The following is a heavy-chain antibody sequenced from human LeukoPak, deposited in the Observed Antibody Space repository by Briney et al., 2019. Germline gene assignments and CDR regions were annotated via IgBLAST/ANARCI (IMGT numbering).Heavy chain of an antibody. D-gene: IGHD2-15*01. CDR3: ATQYIYCSGGSCYGHFDH. CDR1: GYTLTELS. J-gene: IGHJ4*02. Sequence: GASVKVSCKVSGYTLTELSMHWVRQAPGKGLEWMGGFDPEDGETIYAQKFQGRVTMTEDTSTDTAYMELSSLRSEDTAVYYCATQYIYCSGGSCYGHFDHWGQGTLVTVSS. CDR2: FDPEDGET. V-gene: IGHV1-24*01.